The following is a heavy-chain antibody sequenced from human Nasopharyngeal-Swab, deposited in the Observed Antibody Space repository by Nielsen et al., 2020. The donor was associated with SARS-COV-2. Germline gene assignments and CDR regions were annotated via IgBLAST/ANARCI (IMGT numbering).Heavy chain of an antibody. J-gene: IGHJ6*03. D-gene: IGHD6-19*01. CDR3: TRETRIAVAGTLLYYYYYYMDV. V-gene: IGHV3-49*04. Sequence: GGSLRLSCTASGFTFGDYAMSWVRQAPGKGLGWVGFIRSKAYGGTTEYAAAVKGRFTISRDDSKSIAYLQMNSLKTEDTAVYYCTRETRIAVAGTLLYYYYYYMDVWGKGTTVTVSS. CDR2: IRSKAYGGTT. CDR1: GFTFGDYA.